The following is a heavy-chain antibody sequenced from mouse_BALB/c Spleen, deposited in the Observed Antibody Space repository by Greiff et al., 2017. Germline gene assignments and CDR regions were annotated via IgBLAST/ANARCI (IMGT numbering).Heavy chain of an antibody. CDR2: IDTSDSYT. D-gene: IGHD1-1*01. V-gene: IGHV1-69*01. J-gene: IGHJ2*01. CDR1: GYTFTDYW. Sequence: QVQLQQPGAELVMPGASVKMSCKASGYTFTDYWMHWVKQRPGQGLEWIGAIDTSDSYTSYNQKFKGKATLTVDESSSTAYMQLSSLTSEDSAVYYCARRHYGSRYYFDYWGQGTTLTVSS. CDR3: ARRHYGSRYYFDY.